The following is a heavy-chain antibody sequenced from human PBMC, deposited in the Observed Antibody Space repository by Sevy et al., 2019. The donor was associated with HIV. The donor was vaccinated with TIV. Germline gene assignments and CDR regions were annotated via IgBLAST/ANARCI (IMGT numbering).Heavy chain of an antibody. V-gene: IGHV3-74*01. CDR2: INTDGNSI. J-gene: IGHJ5*02. Sequence: GGSLRLSCAASGFTFSNFWMHWVRQGPGKGLVWVSRINTDGNSISYADSVKGRFTISRDNAKTTVFLQMNSLRSEDTAVYYCARGTRGLSSSWGQGTLVTVSS. CDR1: GFTFSNFW. D-gene: IGHD2-2*01. CDR3: ARGTRGLSSS.